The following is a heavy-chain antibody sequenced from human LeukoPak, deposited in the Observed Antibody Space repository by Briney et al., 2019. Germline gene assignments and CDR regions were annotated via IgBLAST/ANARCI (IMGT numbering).Heavy chain of an antibody. CDR1: GGSVSSGSYY. D-gene: IGHD4-11*01. J-gene: IGHJ6*02. Sequence: SETLSLTCTVSGGSVSSGSYYWSWIRQPPGKGLEWIGYIYYSGSTNYNPSLKSRVTISVDTSKNQFSLKLSSVTAADTAVYYCARDSPYGNYGYYYYGMDVWGQGTTVTVSS. CDR2: IYYSGST. CDR3: ARDSPYGNYGYYYYGMDV. V-gene: IGHV4-61*01.